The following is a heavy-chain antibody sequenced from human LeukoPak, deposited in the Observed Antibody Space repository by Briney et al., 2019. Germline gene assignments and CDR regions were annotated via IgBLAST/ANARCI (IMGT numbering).Heavy chain of an antibody. CDR1: GFTFSSYA. Sequence: GGSLRLSCAASGFTFSSYAMSWVRQAPGKGLEWVSAIRGSGGSTYYADSVKGRFTIYRDNSKNTLNLQMNSLRAEDTAVYYCAKDGYGDYGEDAFDIWGQGTMVTVSS. V-gene: IGHV3-23*01. J-gene: IGHJ3*02. CDR2: IRGSGGST. CDR3: AKDGYGDYGEDAFDI. D-gene: IGHD4-17*01.